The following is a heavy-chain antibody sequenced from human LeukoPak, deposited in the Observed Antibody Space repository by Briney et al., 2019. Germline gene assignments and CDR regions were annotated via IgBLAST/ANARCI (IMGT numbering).Heavy chain of an antibody. CDR2: IYYSGST. D-gene: IGHD4-17*01. V-gene: IGHV4-59*01. CDR1: GGSISSYY. CDR3: ARGYVRDGDYEDWGARDAFDI. Sequence: SETLSLTCTVSGGSISSYYWSWIRQPPGKGLEWIGYIYYSGSTNYNPSLKSRVTISVDTSKNQFSLKLRSVTAADTAVYYCARGYVRDGDYEDWGARDAFDIWGQGTMVTISS. J-gene: IGHJ3*02.